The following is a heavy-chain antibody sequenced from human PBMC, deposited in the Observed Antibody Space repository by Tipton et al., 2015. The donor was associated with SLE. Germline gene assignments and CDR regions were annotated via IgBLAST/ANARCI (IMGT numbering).Heavy chain of an antibody. J-gene: IGHJ4*02. CDR2: ISYDGSNR. Sequence: SLRLSCSTSGFTFSSYAMHWVRQAPGKGLEWVAVISYDGSNRYYADSVKGRFTISRDNAKNSLYLQMNSLRAEDTAVYYCACSTGGWVDYWGQGTLVTVSS. CDR3: ACSTGGWVDY. V-gene: IGHV3-30-3*01. D-gene: IGHD6-19*01. CDR1: GFTFSSYA.